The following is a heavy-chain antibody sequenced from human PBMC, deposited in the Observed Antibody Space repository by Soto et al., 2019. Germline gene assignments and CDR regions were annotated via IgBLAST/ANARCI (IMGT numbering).Heavy chain of an antibody. J-gene: IGHJ5*02. CDR3: AKRPGYSSSWYFDVGWFDP. V-gene: IGHV3-30*18. Sequence: QVQLVESGGGVVQPGRSLRLSCAASGFTFSSYGMHWDRQAPGKGLEWVAVISYDGSNKYYADSVKGRFTISRDNSKNTLYLQMNSLRAEDTAVYYCAKRPGYSSSWYFDVGWFDPWGQGTLVTVSS. CDR2: ISYDGSNK. D-gene: IGHD6-13*01. CDR1: GFTFSSYG.